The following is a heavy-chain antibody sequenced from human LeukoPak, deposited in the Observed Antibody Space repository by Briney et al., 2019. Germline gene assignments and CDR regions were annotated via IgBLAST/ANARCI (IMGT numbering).Heavy chain of an antibody. D-gene: IGHD4-23*01. J-gene: IGHJ4*02. Sequence: GASLRLSCAASGFTFSSYAMSWVRQAPGKGLEWVSAISGSGGSTYYADSVKGRFTISRDNSKNTLYLQMNGLRAEDTAVYYCAKDRLVRGNSGFDYWGQGTLVTVSS. CDR2: ISGSGGST. CDR1: GFTFSSYA. V-gene: IGHV3-23*01. CDR3: AKDRLVRGNSGFDY.